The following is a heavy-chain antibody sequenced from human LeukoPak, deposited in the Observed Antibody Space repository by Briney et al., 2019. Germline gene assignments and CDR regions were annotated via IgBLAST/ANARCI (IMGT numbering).Heavy chain of an antibody. CDR3: ARGKEWFGEFDPFDI. J-gene: IGHJ3*02. D-gene: IGHD3-10*01. CDR2: IYHSGST. CDR1: GGSISSGGYS. Sequence: SETLSLTCAVSGGSISSGGYSWSWIRQPPGKGLEWIGYIYHSGSTYYNPSLKSRVTISVDRSKNQFSLKLSSVTAADTAVYYCARGKEWFGEFDPFDIRGQGTMVTVSS. V-gene: IGHV4-30-2*01.